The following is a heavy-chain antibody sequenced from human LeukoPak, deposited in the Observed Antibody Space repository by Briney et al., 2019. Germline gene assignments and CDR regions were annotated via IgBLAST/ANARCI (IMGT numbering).Heavy chain of an antibody. J-gene: IGHJ6*03. D-gene: IGHD6-13*01. CDR2: IYPGDSDT. CDR1: GYSFTSYW. CDR3: ARHQYSSSWYPRNYYYYYMDV. V-gene: IGHV5-51*01. Sequence: GESLKISCKGSGYSFTSYWIGWVRQMPGKGLEWMGIIYPGDSDTRYSPSFQGQVTISADKSISTAYLQWSSLKASDTAMYYCARHQYSSSWYPRNYYYYYMDVWGKGTTVTISS.